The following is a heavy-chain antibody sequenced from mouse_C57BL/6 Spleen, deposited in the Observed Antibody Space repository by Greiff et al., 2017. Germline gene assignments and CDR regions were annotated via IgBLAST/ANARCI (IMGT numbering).Heavy chain of an antibody. Sequence: VQLQQSGAELARPGASVKLSCKASGYTFTSYGISWVKQRTGQGLEWIGEIYPRSGNTYYNEKLKGKGTLTAAKSTSTAYMGLRSLTSEDSAVYFWSRWGYYGSIWAWCAYWGQGTLVTVSA. CDR1: GYTFTSYG. V-gene: IGHV1-81*01. J-gene: IGHJ3*01. D-gene: IGHD1-1*01. CDR2: IYPRSGNT. CDR3: SRWGYYGSIWAWCAY.